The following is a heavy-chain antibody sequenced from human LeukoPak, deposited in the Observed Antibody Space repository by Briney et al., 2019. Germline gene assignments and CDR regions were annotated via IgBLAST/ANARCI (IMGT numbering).Heavy chain of an antibody. V-gene: IGHV3-53*04. Sequence: GGSLRLSCAASGFTVSSNYMSWVRQAPGKGLEWVSVIYSGGSTCYADSVKGRFTISRHNSKNTLYLQMNSLRAEDTAVYYCARVSSSGNSYYYYYGMDVWGLGTTVTVSS. CDR3: ARVSSSGNSYYYYYGMDV. CDR1: GFTVSSNY. CDR2: IYSGGST. J-gene: IGHJ6*02. D-gene: IGHD3-22*01.